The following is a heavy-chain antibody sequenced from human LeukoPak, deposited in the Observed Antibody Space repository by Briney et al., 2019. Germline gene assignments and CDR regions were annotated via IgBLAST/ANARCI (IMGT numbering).Heavy chain of an antibody. V-gene: IGHV3-21*01. J-gene: IGHJ4*02. CDR3: ARVSIAVAGTSFDY. Sequence: GGSPRLSCAASGFTFSSYSMNWVRQAPGKGLEWVSSISSSSSYIYYADSVKGRFTISRDNAKNSLYLRMNSLRAEDTAVYYCARVSIAVAGTSFDYWGQGTLVTVSS. D-gene: IGHD6-19*01. CDR1: GFTFSSYS. CDR2: ISSSSSYI.